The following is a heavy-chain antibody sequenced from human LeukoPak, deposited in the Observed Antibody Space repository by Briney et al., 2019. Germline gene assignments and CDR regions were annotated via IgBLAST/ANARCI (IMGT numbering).Heavy chain of an antibody. D-gene: IGHD6-19*01. J-gene: IGHJ6*03. Sequence: ASVKVSCKASGYTFTSYGISWVRQAPGQGLEWMGWISAYNGNTNYAQKLQGRVTMTTDTSTSTAYMELRSLRSDDTAVYYCARVETSGWCDYYYYYYMDVWGKGTTVTISS. CDR2: ISAYNGNT. V-gene: IGHV1-18*01. CDR1: GYTFTSYG. CDR3: ARVETSGWCDYYYYYYMDV.